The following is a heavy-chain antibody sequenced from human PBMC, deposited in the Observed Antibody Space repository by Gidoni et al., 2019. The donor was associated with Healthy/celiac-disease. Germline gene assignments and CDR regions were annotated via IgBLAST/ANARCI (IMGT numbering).Heavy chain of an antibody. Sequence: QVQLVQSGAEVKKPGSSVKVSCKASGGAFSSYAISWVRQAPGQGLEWMGGIIPIFGTANYAQKFQGRVTITADKSTSTAYMELSSLRSEDTAVYYCARDYGGNSEPAYYFDYWGQGTLVTVSS. D-gene: IGHD4-17*01. CDR3: ARDYGGNSEPAYYFDY. V-gene: IGHV1-69*06. J-gene: IGHJ4*02. CDR1: GGAFSSYA. CDR2: IIPIFGTA.